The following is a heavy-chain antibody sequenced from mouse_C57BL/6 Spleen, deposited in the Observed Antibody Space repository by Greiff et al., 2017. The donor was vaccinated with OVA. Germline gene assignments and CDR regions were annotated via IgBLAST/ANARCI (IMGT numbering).Heavy chain of an antibody. CDR1: GYSITSGYY. CDR2: ISYDGSN. Sequence: VQLKESGPGLVKPSQSLSLTCSVTGYSITSGYYWNWIRQFPGNKLEWMGYISYDGSNKYNPSLKNRISITRDTSKNQFFLKLNSVTTEDTATYYCARGIYYDYDDGAWFAYWGQGTLVTVSA. J-gene: IGHJ3*01. D-gene: IGHD2-4*01. CDR3: ARGIYYDYDDGAWFAY. V-gene: IGHV3-6*01.